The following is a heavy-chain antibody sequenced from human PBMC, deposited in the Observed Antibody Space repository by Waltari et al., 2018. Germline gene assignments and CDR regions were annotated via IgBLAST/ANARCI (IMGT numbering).Heavy chain of an antibody. CDR2: INAGNVNT. Sequence: QVQLVQSGAEVKKPGASVKVSCKASGYTFTSYAMHWVRQAPGQRLEWMGWINAGNVNTKYSQKFQGRVTITRDTSASTSYMELSSLRSEDTAVYYCAREDDSSGYYLGDFDYWGQGTLVTVSS. D-gene: IGHD3-22*01. V-gene: IGHV1-3*01. CDR1: GYTFTSYA. J-gene: IGHJ4*02. CDR3: AREDDSSGYYLGDFDY.